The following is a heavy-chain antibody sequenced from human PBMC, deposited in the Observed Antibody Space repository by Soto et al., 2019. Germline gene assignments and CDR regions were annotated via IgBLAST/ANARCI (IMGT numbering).Heavy chain of an antibody. Sequence: EVQLLESGGGFVQPGGSLRLSCAATGFTFSVYAMTWVRQAPGKGLEWVSAVTANGGSTYSADSVKGRFTISRDNSKNTLILQMNSMRDEDTAGYYFASLGVGDWANYYYYYGMDVWVQGTTVTVSS. V-gene: IGHV3-23*01. CDR1: GFTFSVYA. D-gene: IGHD2-21*02. J-gene: IGHJ6*02. CDR2: VTANGGST. CDR3: ASLGVGDWANYYYYYGMDV.